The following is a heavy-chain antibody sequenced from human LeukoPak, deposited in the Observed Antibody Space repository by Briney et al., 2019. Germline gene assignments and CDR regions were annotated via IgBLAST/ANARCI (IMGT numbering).Heavy chain of an antibody. J-gene: IGHJ4*02. V-gene: IGHV4-34*01. CDR1: GGSFSGYY. D-gene: IGHD6-6*01. CDR2: INHSGSA. CDR3: ARGGVGSSGYYFDY. Sequence: SETLPLTCAVYGGSFSGYYWSWIRQPPGKGLEWIGEINHSGSANYNPSLKSRVTISVDTSKNQFSLNLSSVTAADTAVYYCARGGVGSSGYYFDYWGQGTLVTVSS.